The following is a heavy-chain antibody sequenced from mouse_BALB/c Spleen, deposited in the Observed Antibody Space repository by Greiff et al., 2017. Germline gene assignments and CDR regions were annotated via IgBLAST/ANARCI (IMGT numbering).Heavy chain of an antibody. CDR1: GFNIKDTY. V-gene: IGHV14-3*02. Sequence: EVQLQQSGAELVKPGASVKLSCTASGFNIKDTYMHWVKQRPEQGLEWIGRIDPANGNTKYDPKFQGKATITADTSSNTAYLQLSSLTSEDTAVYYCASSPHRYDYAMDYWGQGTSVTVSS. CDR2: IDPANGNT. J-gene: IGHJ4*01. D-gene: IGHD2-14*01. CDR3: ASSPHRYDYAMDY.